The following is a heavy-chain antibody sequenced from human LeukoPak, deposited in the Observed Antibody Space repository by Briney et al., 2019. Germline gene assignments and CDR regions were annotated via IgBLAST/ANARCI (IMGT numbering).Heavy chain of an antibody. D-gene: IGHD3-22*01. CDR2: ISAYNGNP. CDR1: GYTFTNFG. CDR3: ARAGQGYYFDTSAYYFDY. V-gene: IGHV1-18*01. J-gene: IGHJ4*02. Sequence: ASVKVSCRASGYTFTNFGISWVRQAPGQGLEWIAWISAYNGNPTYAQKLQGRVTVTTDTSTNTAYMELRSPTSDDTAVYFCARAGQGYYFDTSAYYFDYWGQGTLVTVSS.